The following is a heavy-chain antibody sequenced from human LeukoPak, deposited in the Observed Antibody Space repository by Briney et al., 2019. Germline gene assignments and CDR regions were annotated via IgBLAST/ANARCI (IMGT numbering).Heavy chain of an antibody. Sequence: GGSLRLSCAASGFTFSSYGMHWVRQAPGKGLEWVAVISYDGSNKYYADSVKGRFTISRDNSKNTLYLQMNSLRAEDTAVYYYAREGWDYYDSSGYYFGAFDIWGQGTMVTVSS. V-gene: IGHV3-30*03. CDR1: GFTFSSYG. CDR3: AREGWDYYDSSGYYFGAFDI. CDR2: ISYDGSNK. D-gene: IGHD3-22*01. J-gene: IGHJ3*02.